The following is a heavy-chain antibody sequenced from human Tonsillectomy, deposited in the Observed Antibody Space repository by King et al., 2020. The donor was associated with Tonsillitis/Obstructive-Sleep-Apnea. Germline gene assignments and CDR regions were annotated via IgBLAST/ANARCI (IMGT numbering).Heavy chain of an antibody. Sequence: VQLVESGGGLVQPGRSLRLSCAASGFTFDRYAMHWVRQGPGKGLEWVSGISWNSGTIGYADSVKGRFTISRDNAKTSLYLQMNSLRIEDTAFYYCVKVSGMPAWDYFDYWGQGALVTVSS. D-gene: IGHD2-2*01. CDR2: ISWNSGTI. J-gene: IGHJ4*02. CDR3: VKVSGMPAWDYFDY. V-gene: IGHV3-9*01. CDR1: GFTFDRYA.